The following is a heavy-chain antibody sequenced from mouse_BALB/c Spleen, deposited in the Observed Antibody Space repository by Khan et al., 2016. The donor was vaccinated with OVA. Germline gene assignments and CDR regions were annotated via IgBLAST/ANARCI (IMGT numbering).Heavy chain of an antibody. CDR1: GFTFSSFG. D-gene: IGHD1-2*01. CDR3: ARDSYGYMGYFDY. V-gene: IGHV5-17*02. Sequence: EVELVESGGGLVQPGGSRKLSCAASGFTFSSFGMHWVRQAPEKGLEWVAYISSGSNTTYYAATLKGRFTISRDKPKNNLFLQMTSLRSEDTAMYYCARDSYGYMGYFDYWGQGTTLTVSS. J-gene: IGHJ2*01. CDR2: ISSGSNTT.